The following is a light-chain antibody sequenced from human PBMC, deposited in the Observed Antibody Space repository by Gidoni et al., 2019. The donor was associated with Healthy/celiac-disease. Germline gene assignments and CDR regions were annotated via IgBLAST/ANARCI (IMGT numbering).Light chain of an antibody. CDR2: AAS. CDR3: QQSYSTPFT. J-gene: IGKJ3*01. CDR1: QSISSC. V-gene: IGKV1-39*01. Sequence: DNQMTQEPSSLSASVGERVTITCRASQSISSCLNWYQQEPGKAPKLLIYAASSLQSGVPSRFSGSGSVTDFTLTISSLQPEDFATYYCQQSYSTPFTFGPGTKVDIK.